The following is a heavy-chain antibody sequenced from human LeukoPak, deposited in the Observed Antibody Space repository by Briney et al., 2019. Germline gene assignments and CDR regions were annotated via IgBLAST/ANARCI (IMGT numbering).Heavy chain of an antibody. CDR3: ASTPLWFGELQGDY. Sequence: SETLSLPCTVSGGSISSSSYYCGWVRQPPGKGLEWLGSIYYSGSTYYNPSLKSRVTISVDTTKNQYSLKLSSVTAADTAVYYCASTPLWFGELQGDYWGQGTLVTVSS. CDR1: GGSISSSSYY. J-gene: IGHJ4*02. V-gene: IGHV4-39*07. CDR2: IYYSGST. D-gene: IGHD3-10*01.